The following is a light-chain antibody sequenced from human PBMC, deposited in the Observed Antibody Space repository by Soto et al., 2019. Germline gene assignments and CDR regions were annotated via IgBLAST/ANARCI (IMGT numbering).Light chain of an antibody. CDR1: QSVSSN. J-gene: IGKJ5*01. CDR2: GAS. CDR3: QKYNNWPPIT. V-gene: IGKV3-15*01. Sequence: EIVMTQSPATLSVSPGERATLSCRASQSVSSNLAWYQQKHGQAPRLLIYGASTRATGIPARFSGSGSGKQFTLPISRLQSEDFAVYYCQKYNNWPPITFGQGTRLEIK.